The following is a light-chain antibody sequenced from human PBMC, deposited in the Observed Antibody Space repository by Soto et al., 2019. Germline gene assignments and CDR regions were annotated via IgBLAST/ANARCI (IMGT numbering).Light chain of an antibody. Sequence: QSALTQPASVSGSPGQSITISCAGTSSDVGGYMYVSWYQQHAGKAPKVIISEVSNRPSGASNRFSGSKSGDTASLTISDLQAEDEADYYCSSYSSTSTYVFGTGTKVTVL. J-gene: IGLJ1*01. CDR2: EVS. CDR3: SSYSSTSTYV. CDR1: SSDVGGYMY. V-gene: IGLV2-14*01.